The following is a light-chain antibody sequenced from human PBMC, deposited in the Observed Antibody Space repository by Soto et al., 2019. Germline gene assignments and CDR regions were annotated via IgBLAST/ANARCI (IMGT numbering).Light chain of an antibody. V-gene: IGKV3-11*01. CDR1: QSVSSY. CDR2: DAS. CDR3: QQRSNWPPT. J-gene: IGKJ1*01. Sequence: PGERGTLSCRDSQSVSSYLAWYQQKPGQAHRLLIYDASNRATGIPARFSGSGSGTDFTLTISSLEPEEFAVYYCQQRSNWPPTFGQGTKVDIK.